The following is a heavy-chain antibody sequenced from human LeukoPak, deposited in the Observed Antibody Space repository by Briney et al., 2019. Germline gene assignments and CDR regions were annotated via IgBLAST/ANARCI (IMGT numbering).Heavy chain of an antibody. CDR3: SRGSGWLSVY. J-gene: IGHJ4*02. CDR2: ISGGTT. V-gene: IGHV3-49*03. D-gene: IGHD6-19*01. Sequence: GALRLSCTASGFTFGDYLMRWFRQAPGKGLEWIGFISGGTTEYAASVKGRFTISRDDSTSIAYLQMNSLRTEDTAVYYCSRGSGWLSVYWGQGTLVTVSS. CDR1: GFTFGDYL.